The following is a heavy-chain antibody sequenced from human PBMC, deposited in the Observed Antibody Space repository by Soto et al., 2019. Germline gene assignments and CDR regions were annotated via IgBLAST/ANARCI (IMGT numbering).Heavy chain of an antibody. D-gene: IGHD3-16*01. V-gene: IGHV2-5*02. Sequence: QITLKESGPTLVKPTQTLTLTCTFSGFSLSTSGVGVGWIRQPPGKALEWLALIYWDDDKRHSPSLKSRLTITKDTSKGQVVLTMTNIDPMDTATYYCAHVNVLDNTYVPFDYWGQGTLVTVSS. CDR2: IYWDDDK. CDR1: GFSLSTSGVG. J-gene: IGHJ4*02. CDR3: AHVNVLDNTYVPFDY.